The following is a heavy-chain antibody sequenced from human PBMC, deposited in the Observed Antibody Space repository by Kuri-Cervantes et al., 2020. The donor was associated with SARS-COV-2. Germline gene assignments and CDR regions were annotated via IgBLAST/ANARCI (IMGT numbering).Heavy chain of an antibody. D-gene: IGHD3-3*01. Sequence: ASVKVSCKASGYTFTSYAMHWVRQAPGQRLEWMGWINAGNGNTKYSQKFQGRVTITRDTSASTAYMELSSLRSDDTAVYYCARGEIRLTLPGITIFDRLASWGQGNLVNVSS. CDR2: INAGNGNT. V-gene: IGHV1-3*01. J-gene: IGHJ4*02. CDR3: ARGEIRLTLPGITIFDRLAS. CDR1: GYTFTSYA.